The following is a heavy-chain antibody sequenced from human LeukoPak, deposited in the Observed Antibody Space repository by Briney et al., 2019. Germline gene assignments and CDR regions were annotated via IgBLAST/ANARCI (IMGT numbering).Heavy chain of an antibody. V-gene: IGHV3-53*01. Sequence: PGGSLRLSRAASGFTVITNDMTWVRQAPGKGLEWVSVLYSDGNTKYADSVQGRFTISRDNYKKTLYLEMNSLSPDDTAVYYCARGVEPLAANTLAYWGQGTLVSVCS. J-gene: IGHJ4*02. CDR1: GFTVITND. CDR3: ARGVEPLAANTLAY. D-gene: IGHD1-14*01. CDR2: LYSDGNT.